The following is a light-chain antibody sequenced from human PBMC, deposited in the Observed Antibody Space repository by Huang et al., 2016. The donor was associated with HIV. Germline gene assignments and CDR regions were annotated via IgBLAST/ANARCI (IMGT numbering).Light chain of an antibody. CDR1: QSIGSY. CDR2: DAS. Sequence: PGEGATLSCRASQSIGSYLAWYQQRPGQAPRLLIYDASIRATGIPARFSGRGSGTDFTLTISSLEPEDFAVYYCQQRNSWPPWTFGQGTKVELK. CDR3: QQRNSWPPWT. V-gene: IGKV3-11*01. J-gene: IGKJ1*01.